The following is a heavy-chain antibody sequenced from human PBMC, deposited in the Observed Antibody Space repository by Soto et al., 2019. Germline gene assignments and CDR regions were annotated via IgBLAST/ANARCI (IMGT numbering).Heavy chain of an antibody. V-gene: IGHV4-30-4*01. D-gene: IGHD4-17*01. CDR3: ARGPSGHYGDYYN. Sequence: SETLSLTCTVSGGSISSGDYYWSWIRQPPGKGLEWIGYIYYSGSTYYNPSLKSRVTISVDTSKNQFSLKLSSVTAADTAVYYCARGPSGHYGDYYNWGQGTLVTVSS. J-gene: IGHJ4*02. CDR1: GGSISSGDYY. CDR2: IYYSGST.